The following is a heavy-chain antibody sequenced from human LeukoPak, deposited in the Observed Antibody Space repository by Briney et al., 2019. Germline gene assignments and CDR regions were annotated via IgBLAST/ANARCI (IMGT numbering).Heavy chain of an antibody. J-gene: IGHJ3*02. D-gene: IGHD3-3*01. CDR2: IKSKTDGGTT. Sequence: PGGSLRLSCAASGFTFSNAWMSWVRQAPGKGLEWVGRIKSKTDGGTTDYAAPVKGRFTISRDDSKNTLYLQMNSLKTEDTAVYYCTTARFIHDAFDIWGQGTMVTVSS. CDR3: TTARFIHDAFDI. CDR1: GFTFSNAW. V-gene: IGHV3-15*01.